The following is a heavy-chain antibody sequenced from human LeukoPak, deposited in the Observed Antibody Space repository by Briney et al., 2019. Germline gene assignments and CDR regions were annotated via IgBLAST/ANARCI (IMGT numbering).Heavy chain of an antibody. CDR1: GFTSSSYA. J-gene: IGHJ4*02. D-gene: IGHD1-26*01. Sequence: GGSLRLSCAASGFTSSSYAMSWVRQAPGKGLVWVSAIRDSGSSTHYADSVKGRFTTSRDNSKNTLFLQMNSLRAEDTAIYYCAKYGPQDSGSSHFDYWGQGALVTVSS. CDR2: IRDSGSST. CDR3: AKYGPQDSGSSHFDY. V-gene: IGHV3-23*01.